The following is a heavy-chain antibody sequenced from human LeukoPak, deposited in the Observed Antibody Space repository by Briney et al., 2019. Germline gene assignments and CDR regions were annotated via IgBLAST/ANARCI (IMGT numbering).Heavy chain of an antibody. V-gene: IGHV5-51*01. J-gene: IGHJ3*02. Sequence: GESLKISCKGSGYSFTSYWIGWVRQMPGKGLEWMGIIYPGDSDTRYSPSFQGQVTISADKSISTAYLQWSCLKASDTAMYYCAIHDPHLSGAFDIWGQGTMVTVSS. D-gene: IGHD3-10*01. CDR3: AIHDPHLSGAFDI. CDR1: GYSFTSYW. CDR2: IYPGDSDT.